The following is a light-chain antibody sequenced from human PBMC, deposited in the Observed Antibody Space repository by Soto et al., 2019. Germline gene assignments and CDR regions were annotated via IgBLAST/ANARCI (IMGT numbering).Light chain of an antibody. CDR1: QGINSY. CDR2: AAS. CDR3: QQINSYPIT. Sequence: DIQVTQSPSFLAASVGDRVTITCRASQGINSYLAWYQQKPGKVPKLLIYAASTLQSGVPSRFSGSGSGTEFTLTISSLQPEDFATYYRQQINSYPITFGQGTRLEIK. J-gene: IGKJ5*01. V-gene: IGKV1-9*01.